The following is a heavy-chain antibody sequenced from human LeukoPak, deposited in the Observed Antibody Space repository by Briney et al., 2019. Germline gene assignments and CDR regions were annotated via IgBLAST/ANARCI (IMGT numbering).Heavy chain of an antibody. CDR1: GFTFSSFA. D-gene: IGHD5-24*01. J-gene: IGHJ4*02. Sequence: GGSLRLSCGASGFTFSSFAMSWVRQAPGKGPEGVSAISGSGGSTYSADSVKGRFTISRDNSKNTLYLQMNSLRAEDTAVYYCAKDGPQRWLQPFDYWGQGTLVTVSS. CDR3: AKDGPQRWLQPFDY. V-gene: IGHV3-23*01. CDR2: ISGSGGST.